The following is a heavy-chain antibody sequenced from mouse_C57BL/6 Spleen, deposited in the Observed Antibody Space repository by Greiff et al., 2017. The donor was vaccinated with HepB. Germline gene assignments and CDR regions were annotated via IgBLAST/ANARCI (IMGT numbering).Heavy chain of an antibody. D-gene: IGHD1-1*01. J-gene: IGHJ1*03. CDR3: ARTLDDYGSSYWYFDV. CDR1: GYTFTDYN. V-gene: IGHV1-18*01. Sequence: EVKLMESGPELVKPGASVKIPCKASGYTFTDYNMDWVKQSHGKSLEWIGDINPNNGGTIYNQKFKGKATLTVDKSSSTAYMELRSLTSEDTAVYYCARTLDDYGSSYWYFDVWGTGTTVTVSS. CDR2: INPNNGGT.